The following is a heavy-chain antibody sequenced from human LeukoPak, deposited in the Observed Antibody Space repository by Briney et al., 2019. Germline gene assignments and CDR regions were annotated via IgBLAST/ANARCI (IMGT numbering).Heavy chain of an antibody. V-gene: IGHV4-31*03. CDR3: ARAPGSGSEWFDP. D-gene: IGHD3-10*01. CDR1: GGSISSGGYY. J-gene: IGHJ5*02. CDR2: IYYSGST. Sequence: SQTLSLTCTVSGGSISSGGYYWSWIRQHPGKGLEWIGYIYYSGSTYYNPSLKSRVTISADTSKNQFSLKLSSVTAADTAVYYCARAPGSGSEWFDPWGQGTLVTVSS.